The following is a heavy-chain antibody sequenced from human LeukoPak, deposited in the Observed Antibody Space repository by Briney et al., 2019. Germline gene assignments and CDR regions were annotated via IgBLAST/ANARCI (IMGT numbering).Heavy chain of an antibody. CDR3: ARDRGTDYYDANFDY. Sequence: GGSLRLSCAASGFTFSSYGMSWVRQAPGKGLEWVSSISGSGGSTYYADSVKGRFAISKDNSKNSLYLQMNSLRAEDTAVYYCARDRGTDYYDANFDYWGQGTLVTVSS. V-gene: IGHV3-23*01. D-gene: IGHD3-22*01. J-gene: IGHJ4*02. CDR2: ISGSGGST. CDR1: GFTFSSYG.